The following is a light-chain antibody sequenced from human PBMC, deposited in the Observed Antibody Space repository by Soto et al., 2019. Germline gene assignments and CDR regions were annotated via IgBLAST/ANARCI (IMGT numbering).Light chain of an antibody. J-gene: IGLJ3*02. CDR1: KLGDKY. CDR2: QDT. V-gene: IGLV3-1*01. Sequence: SYELTQPPSVSASPGQTASITCSGDKLGDKYACWYQQKPGQSPVLVIYQDTKRPSGIPERFSGSNSGNTATLTISGTQAMDEADFYCQAWDNSTGVFGGGTKLTVL. CDR3: QAWDNSTGV.